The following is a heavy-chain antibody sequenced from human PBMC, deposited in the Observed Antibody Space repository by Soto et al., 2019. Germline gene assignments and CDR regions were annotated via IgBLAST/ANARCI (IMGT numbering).Heavy chain of an antibody. Sequence: GGSLRLSCAASGFTFSSYSMNWVRQAPGKGLEWVSSISSSSYIYYADSVKGRFTISRDNAKNSLYLQMNSLRAEDTAVYYCARDPNYYDSPLVYWGQGTLVTVSS. D-gene: IGHD3-22*01. CDR2: ISSSSYI. J-gene: IGHJ4*02. CDR1: GFTFSSYS. V-gene: IGHV3-21*01. CDR3: ARDPNYYDSPLVY.